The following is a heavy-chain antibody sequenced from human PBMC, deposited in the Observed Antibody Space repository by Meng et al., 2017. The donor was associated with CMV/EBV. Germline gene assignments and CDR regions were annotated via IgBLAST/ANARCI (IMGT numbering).Heavy chain of an antibody. CDR1: GFTFSSYS. V-gene: IGHV3-21*01. CDR3: ARYAGATFAYYYYGMDV. D-gene: IGHD1-26*01. J-gene: IGHJ6*02. CDR2: ISSSSSYI. Sequence: GESLKISCAASGFTFSSYSMNWVRQAPGKGLEWVSSISSSSSYIYYTDSVKGRFTISRDNAKNSLYLQMNSLRAEDTAVYYCARYAGATFAYYYYGMDVWGQGTMVTVSS.